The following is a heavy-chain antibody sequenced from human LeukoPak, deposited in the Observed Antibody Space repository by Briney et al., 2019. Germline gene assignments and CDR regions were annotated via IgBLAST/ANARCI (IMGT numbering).Heavy chain of an antibody. CDR2: ISVSGGST. CDR3: AKGMAAAGTELDF. V-gene: IGHV3-23*01. J-gene: IGHJ4*02. D-gene: IGHD6-13*01. CDR1: GFTFSNYA. Sequence: GGSLRLSCAASGFTFSNYAMSWVRQAPGKGLEWVSSISVSGGSTYYANSVRGRFTISGDNSKNTMYLQMNSLRAEDTAVYYCAKGMAAAGTELDFWGQGTLVTVSS.